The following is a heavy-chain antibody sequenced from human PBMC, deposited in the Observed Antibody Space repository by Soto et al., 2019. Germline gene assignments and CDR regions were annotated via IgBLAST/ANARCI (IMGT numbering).Heavy chain of an antibody. J-gene: IGHJ4*02. CDR2: INHSGST. Sequence: SETLSLTCAAYGGSFSGSYWSWIRQPPGKGLEWIGEINHSGSTNYNPSLKSRVTISVDTSKNQFSLKLSSVTAADTAVYYCARGPVHKDIVVVPAAMQYFDYWGQGTLVTVSS. CDR1: GGSFSGSY. D-gene: IGHD2-2*01. V-gene: IGHV4-34*01. CDR3: ARGPVHKDIVVVPAAMQYFDY.